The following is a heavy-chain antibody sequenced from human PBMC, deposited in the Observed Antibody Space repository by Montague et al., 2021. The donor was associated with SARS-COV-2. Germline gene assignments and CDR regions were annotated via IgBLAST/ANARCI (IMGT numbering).Heavy chain of an antibody. CDR1: GGSISSSSYY. CDR2: IYYSGTT. CDR3: AREDAGEWYFDL. Sequence: SETLSLTCTVSGGSISSSSYYWGWIRQPPGKGPEWIGSIYYSGTTFYNPSLRSRVTMSVDTSKNQFSLRLSSVTAADTAVFYWAREDAGEWYFDLWGRGTLVTVSS. V-gene: IGHV4-39*02. D-gene: IGHD3-10*01. J-gene: IGHJ2*01.